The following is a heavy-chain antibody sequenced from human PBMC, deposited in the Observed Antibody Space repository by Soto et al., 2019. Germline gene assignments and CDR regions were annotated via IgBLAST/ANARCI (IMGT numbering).Heavy chain of an antibody. V-gene: IGHV4-30-2*01. CDR2: IYRSAYT. J-gene: IGHJ4*02. CDR1: GDSVSSGDYS. D-gene: IGHD4-17*01. Sequence: PSETLSLTCAVSGDSVSSGDYSWSWIRQPPGEGLELIGYIYRSAYTYYNPSLKSRVIISVDRSKNQFSLRLTSVTAADTAMYYCARGNGDYGNYYFDSWGQGILVTVSS. CDR3: ARGNGDYGNYYFDS.